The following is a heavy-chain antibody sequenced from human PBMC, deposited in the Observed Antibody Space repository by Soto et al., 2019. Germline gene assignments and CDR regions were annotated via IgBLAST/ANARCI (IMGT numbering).Heavy chain of an antibody. J-gene: IGHJ4*02. CDR3: ARGGGVTTTGDDY. CDR2: IYHSGST. V-gene: IGHV4-30-2*01. D-gene: IGHD4-4*01. Sequence: QLQLQESGSGLVKPSQTLSLTCAVSGGSINTATHSWSWIRQPPGKGLEWIGYIYHSGSTYYNPSVKRRVTISIDKSNNHCSLRLGAVTAADTAVYYCARGGGVTTTGDDYWGQGILVTVSS. CDR1: GGSINTATHS.